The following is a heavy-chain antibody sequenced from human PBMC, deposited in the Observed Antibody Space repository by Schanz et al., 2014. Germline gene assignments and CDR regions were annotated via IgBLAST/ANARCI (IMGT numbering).Heavy chain of an antibody. V-gene: IGHV3-13*01. CDR3: ARGGGPEDVFDI. CDR1: GFAFSSHD. D-gene: IGHD5-12*01. Sequence: VQLVESGGGVVQPGRSRRLSCEASGFAFSSHDMHWVRQVTGKGLQWVSAIHSTGETYYPDSVQGRFTISRDNSKNTLYLQINNLRAEDTAVYYCARGGGPEDVFDIWGQGTILTVSS. CDR2: IHSTGET. J-gene: IGHJ3*02.